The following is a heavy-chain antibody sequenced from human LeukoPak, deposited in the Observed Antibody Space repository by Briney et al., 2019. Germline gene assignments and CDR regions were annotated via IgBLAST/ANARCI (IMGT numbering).Heavy chain of an antibody. CDR3: ASHPRSITVADY. Sequence: GGSLRLSCAASGFTFSSYGMHWVRQAPGKGLEWVAVISYDGSNKYYADSVKGRFTISRDNSKNTLYLQMNSLRAEDTAVYYCASHPRSITVADYWGQGTLVTVSS. V-gene: IGHV3-30*03. D-gene: IGHD4-23*01. CDR1: GFTFSSYG. J-gene: IGHJ4*02. CDR2: ISYDGSNK.